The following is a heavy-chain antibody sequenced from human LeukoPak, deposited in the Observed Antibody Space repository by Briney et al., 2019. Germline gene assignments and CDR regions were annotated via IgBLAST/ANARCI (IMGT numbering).Heavy chain of an antibody. D-gene: IGHD6-13*01. J-gene: IGHJ2*01. CDR3: AREMGDKYSSSWALDL. CDR2: IGTVGDT. Sequence: GGSLRLSCAASGFSFSSYGMHWVRQAAGKGLEWVSAIGTVGDTYYPDSVKGRFTISRENAKNSLYLQMNSLRAGDTAVYYCAREMGDKYSSSWALDLWGRGTLVTVSS. V-gene: IGHV3-13*01. CDR1: GFSFSSYG.